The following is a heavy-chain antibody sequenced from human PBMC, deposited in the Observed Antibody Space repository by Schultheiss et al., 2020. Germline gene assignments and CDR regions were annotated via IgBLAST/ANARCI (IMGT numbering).Heavy chain of an antibody. CDR1: GFTFSIYA. J-gene: IGHJ3*02. D-gene: IGHD5-12*01. CDR3: ARGAYGWLREVDAFDI. CDR2: ISGSGGNT. Sequence: GGSLRLSCAASGFTFSIYAMSWVRQAPGKGLEWVSTISGSGGNTYYADSVKGRFTISRDNSKNTLYVQMNSLRAEDTAVYYCARGAYGWLREVDAFDIWGQGTMVTVSS. V-gene: IGHV3-23*01.